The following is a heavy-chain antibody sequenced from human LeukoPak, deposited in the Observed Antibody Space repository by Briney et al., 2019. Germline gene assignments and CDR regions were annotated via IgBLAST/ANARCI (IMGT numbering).Heavy chain of an antibody. V-gene: IGHV3-33*01. Sequence: GRSLRLSCAASGFTFSNYGMHWVRQAPGKGLEWVAVIWYDGSNKYYADSVKGRFTISRDNSKNTLYLQMNSLRAEDTAVYYCAGGYQLHLFDYWGQGTLVTVSS. CDR3: AGGYQLHLFDY. J-gene: IGHJ4*02. CDR2: IWYDGSNK. CDR1: GFTFSNYG. D-gene: IGHD2-2*01.